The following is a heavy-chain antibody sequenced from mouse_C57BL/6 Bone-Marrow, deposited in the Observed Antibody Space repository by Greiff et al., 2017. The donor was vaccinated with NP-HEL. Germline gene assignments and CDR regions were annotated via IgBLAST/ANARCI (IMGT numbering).Heavy chain of an antibody. Sequence: QVHVKQSGAELAKPGASVKLSCKASGYTFTSYWMDWVKQRPGQGLEWIGYVNPSSGYTKYNQKFKDKATLTADKSSSTAYMQLSSLTYEDSAVYYCARYYGSSYYYAMDYWGQGTSVTVSS. CDR2: VNPSSGYT. D-gene: IGHD1-1*01. CDR1: GYTFTSYW. J-gene: IGHJ4*01. V-gene: IGHV1-7*01. CDR3: ARYYGSSYYYAMDY.